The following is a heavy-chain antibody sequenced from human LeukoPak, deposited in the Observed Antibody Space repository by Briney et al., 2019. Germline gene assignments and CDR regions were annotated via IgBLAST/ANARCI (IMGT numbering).Heavy chain of an antibody. CDR1: GFTFSSYS. V-gene: IGHV3-21*01. Sequence: PGGSLRLSCAASGFTFSSYSMNWVRQAPGKGLEWVSSISSSSSYIYYADSVKGRFTISRDNAKNSLYLQMNSLRAEDTAVYYCARGSQYYYDSSGHYYDYYYYYMDVWGKGTTVTVSS. J-gene: IGHJ6*03. CDR3: ARGSQYYYDSSGHYYDYYYYYMDV. CDR2: ISSSSSYI. D-gene: IGHD3-22*01.